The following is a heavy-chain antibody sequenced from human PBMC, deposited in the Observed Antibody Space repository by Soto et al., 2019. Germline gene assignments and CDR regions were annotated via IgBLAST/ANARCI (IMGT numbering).Heavy chain of an antibody. D-gene: IGHD3-22*01. J-gene: IGHJ4*02. V-gene: IGHV1-58*01. CDR1: GFTFTSSA. CDR2: IVVGSGNT. CDR3: AALNYYDSSGYYKPFDY. Sequence: SVKVSCKASGFTFTSSAVQWVRQARGQRLEWIGWIVVGSGNTNYAQKFRERVTITRDMSTSTAYMELSSLRSEDTAVYYCAALNYYDSSGYYKPFDYWGQGTLVTVSS.